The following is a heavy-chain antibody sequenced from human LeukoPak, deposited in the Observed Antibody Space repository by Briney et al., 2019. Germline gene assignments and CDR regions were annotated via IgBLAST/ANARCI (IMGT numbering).Heavy chain of an antibody. CDR3: ARVSRDGYNWGY. V-gene: IGHV1-69*06. CDR2: IIPIFGTA. CDR1: GYTFTNYY. J-gene: IGHJ4*02. Sequence: SVEVSCKASGYTFTNYYMHWVRQAPGQGLEWMGGIIPIFGTANYAQKFQGRVTITADKSTSTAYMELSSLRSEDTAVYYCARVSRDGYNWGYWGQGTLVTVSS. D-gene: IGHD5-24*01.